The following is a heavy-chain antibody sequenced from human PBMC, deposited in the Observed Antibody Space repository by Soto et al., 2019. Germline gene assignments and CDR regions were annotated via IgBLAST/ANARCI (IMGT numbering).Heavy chain of an antibody. Sequence: GGSLRLSCAASGFTFSSYAMSWVRQAPGKGLEWVSAISGSGGSTYYADSVKGRFTISRDNSKNTLYLQMNSLRAEDTAVYYCAKDGQHITTIAVAGNWFDPWGQGTLVTVSS. J-gene: IGHJ5*02. D-gene: IGHD6-19*01. CDR3: AKDGQHITTIAVAGNWFDP. CDR2: ISGSGGST. V-gene: IGHV3-23*01. CDR1: GFTFSSYA.